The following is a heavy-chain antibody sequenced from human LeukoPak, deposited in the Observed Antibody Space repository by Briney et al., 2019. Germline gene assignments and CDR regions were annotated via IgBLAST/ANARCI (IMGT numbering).Heavy chain of an antibody. CDR3: ARDSRDGYNSLDY. Sequence: SETLSLTCTVSGGSISSYYRSWIRQPPGKGLEWIGYIYYSGSTNYNPSLKSRVTISVDTSKNQFSLKLSSVTAADTAVYYCARDSRDGYNSLDYWGQGTLVTVSS. V-gene: IGHV4-59*01. D-gene: IGHD5-24*01. CDR2: IYYSGST. J-gene: IGHJ4*02. CDR1: GGSISSYY.